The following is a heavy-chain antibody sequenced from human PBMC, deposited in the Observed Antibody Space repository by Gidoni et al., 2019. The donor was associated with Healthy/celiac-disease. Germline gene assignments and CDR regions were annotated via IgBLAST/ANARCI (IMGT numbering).Heavy chain of an antibody. CDR2: IYYSGST. CDR1: GGSLSSSSYY. V-gene: IGHV4-39*01. J-gene: IGHJ4*02. CDR3: ARRRRGSSSPFDY. D-gene: IGHD6-13*01. Sequence: QLQLQESGPGLVKPSETLSLTCTVSGGSLSSSSYYWGWIRQPPGKGLEWIGSIYYSGSTYYNPSLKSRVTISVDTSKNQFSLKLSSVTAADTAVYYCARRRRGSSSPFDYWGQGTLVTVSS.